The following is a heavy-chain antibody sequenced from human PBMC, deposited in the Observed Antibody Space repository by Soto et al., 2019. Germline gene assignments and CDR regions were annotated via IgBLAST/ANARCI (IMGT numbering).Heavy chain of an antibody. Sequence: QEQLVQSGAEVKKPGSSVKVSCKASGGIFSSYAISWVRQAPGQGLEWMGGIIPIFGTANYAQKFQRRVTINADESTNTAYMDLSSLKSEDTAIYYCARGGSGYVWFNEFWGQGTLVTVSS. D-gene: IGHD3-22*01. CDR1: GGIFSSYA. CDR2: IIPIFGTA. J-gene: IGHJ4*02. V-gene: IGHV1-69*01. CDR3: ARGGSGYVWFNEF.